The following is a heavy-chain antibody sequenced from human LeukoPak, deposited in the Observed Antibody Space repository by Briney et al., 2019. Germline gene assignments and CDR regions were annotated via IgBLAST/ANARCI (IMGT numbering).Heavy chain of an antibody. CDR1: GGSISSHY. D-gene: IGHD3-22*01. CDR2: IYYSGST. Sequence: PSETLSLTCTVSGGSISSHYWSWIRQPPGKGLEWIGHIYYSGSTNYNPSLKSRVTISVDTSKNQFSLKLSSVTAADTAVYYCARESTYYYDSSGYYPDAFDIWGQGTMVTVSS. V-gene: IGHV4-59*11. J-gene: IGHJ3*02. CDR3: ARESTYYYDSSGYYPDAFDI.